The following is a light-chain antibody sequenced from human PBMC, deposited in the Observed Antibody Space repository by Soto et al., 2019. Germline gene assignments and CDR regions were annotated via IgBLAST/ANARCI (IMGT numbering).Light chain of an antibody. Sequence: DIQMTQSPSSLSASVGDRVTITCRASQSIDSHVNWYQQKRGKAPNLLIFGASTLQSGVPSGFSGSGSGTDFTLTISSLRPEDFATYYCQQAYGTSRTFGQGTKVDIK. J-gene: IGKJ2*01. CDR1: QSIDSH. CDR3: QQAYGTSRT. V-gene: IGKV1-39*01. CDR2: GAS.